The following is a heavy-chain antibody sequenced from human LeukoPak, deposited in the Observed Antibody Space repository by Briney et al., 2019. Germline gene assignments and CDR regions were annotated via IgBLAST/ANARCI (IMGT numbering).Heavy chain of an antibody. CDR2: MKQDGSEK. Sequence: GGSLRLSCAASGFTFSSYWMSWVRQAPGKGLEWVANMKQDGSEKYYVDSVKGRFTISRDNAKNSLYLQMNSLRAEDTAVYYCARDLYYYDSSGPLYYMDVWGKGTTVTVSS. V-gene: IGHV3-7*01. CDR1: GFTFSSYW. D-gene: IGHD3-22*01. J-gene: IGHJ6*03. CDR3: ARDLYYYDSSGPLYYMDV.